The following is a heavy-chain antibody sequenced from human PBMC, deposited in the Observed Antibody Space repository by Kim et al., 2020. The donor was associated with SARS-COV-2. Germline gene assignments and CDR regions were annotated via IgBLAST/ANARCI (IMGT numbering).Heavy chain of an antibody. CDR2: SGGST. V-gene: IGHV3-23*01. CDR3: AKLVDY. J-gene: IGHJ4*02. Sequence: SGGSTYYADSVKGRFTISRDNSKNTLYLQMNSLRAEDTAVYYCAKLVDYWGQGTLVTVSS.